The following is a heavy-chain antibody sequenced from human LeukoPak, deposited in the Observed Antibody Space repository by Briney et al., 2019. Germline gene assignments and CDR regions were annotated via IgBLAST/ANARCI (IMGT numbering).Heavy chain of an antibody. J-gene: IGHJ4*02. Sequence: PSQTLSLTCTVSGGSISSGGYYWSWIRQHPGKGLEWIGYIYYSGSTYYNPSLKSRVTISVDTSKNQFSLKLSSVTAADTAVYYCARGRARATVTTWDYWGQGTLVTVSS. CDR1: GGSISSGGYY. D-gene: IGHD4-17*01. CDR3: ARGRARATVTTWDY. V-gene: IGHV4-31*03. CDR2: IYYSGST.